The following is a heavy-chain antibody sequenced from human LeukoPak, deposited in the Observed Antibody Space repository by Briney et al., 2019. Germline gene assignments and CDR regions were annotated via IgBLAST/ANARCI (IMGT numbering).Heavy chain of an antibody. D-gene: IGHD3-22*01. V-gene: IGHV4-34*01. CDR1: SGPFSDYC. J-gene: IGHJ1*01. CDR2: IYSSGSA. Sequence: SETLSLTCAVYSGPFSDYCWSWIRQPPGRGLEWIGEIYSSGSANYNPSLKSRLAISVDTSKSQFSLRLNSLTAADTAVYFCARGVVDYSTRSGYLPHWGQGTLVAVSS. CDR3: ARGVVDYSTRSGYLPH.